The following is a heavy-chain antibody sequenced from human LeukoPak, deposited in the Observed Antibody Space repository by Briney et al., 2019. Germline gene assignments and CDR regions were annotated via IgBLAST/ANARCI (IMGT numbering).Heavy chain of an antibody. CDR2: ITPMFGTA. J-gene: IGHJ4*02. D-gene: IGHD7-27*01. CDR1: GGTFSSYA. Sequence: GASVKVSCKASGGTFSSYAINWVRQAPGQGLEWMGGITPMFGTAKYAQKFQGRVTITADESTSTAYMELSSLRSEDTAVYYCARGPPNWGYDYWGPGTLVTVSS. V-gene: IGHV1-69*13. CDR3: ARGPPNWGYDY.